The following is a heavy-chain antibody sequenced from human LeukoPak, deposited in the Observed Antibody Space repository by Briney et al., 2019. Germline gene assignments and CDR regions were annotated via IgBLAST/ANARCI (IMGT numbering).Heavy chain of an antibody. J-gene: IGHJ5*02. D-gene: IGHD3-3*01. V-gene: IGHV4-39*01. CDR1: GGSISSSSYY. Sequence: SETLSLTCTVSGGSISSSSYYWGWIRQPPGKGLEWIGSIYYSGSTYYNPSLKSRVTISVDTSKNQFSLKLSSVTAADTAVYYCARHGFGVVRGIKKGFGPWGQGTLVTVSS. CDR2: IYYSGST. CDR3: ARHGFGVVRGIKKGFGP.